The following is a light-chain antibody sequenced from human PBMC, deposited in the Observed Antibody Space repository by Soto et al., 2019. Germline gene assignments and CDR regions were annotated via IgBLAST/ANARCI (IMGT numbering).Light chain of an antibody. V-gene: IGLV2-18*01. Sequence: QSVLTQPPSVSESPGQSVTISCTGTSTDFVSYNRVSWYQQPPGTAPKLIIYEASNRPSGVPDRFSGSKSGNTASLTISGLQAADEADYYCSLYTSENTYVFGTGTKV. CDR3: SLYTSENTYV. J-gene: IGLJ1*01. CDR1: STDFVSYNR. CDR2: EAS.